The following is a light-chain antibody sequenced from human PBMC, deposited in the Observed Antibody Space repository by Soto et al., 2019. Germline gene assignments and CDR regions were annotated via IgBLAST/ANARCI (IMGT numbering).Light chain of an antibody. CDR2: GAY. Sequence: EIVFTQSPCTVSLSPLDRSTPSCSVSQSVDSSYLVWYQQKPGRAPRLLIYGAYNRATGSPDRFSGSGSGTHFTLTISRLEPGDFAVYYCQHFGGTTFTFGQGTRLEIK. V-gene: IGKV3-20*01. CDR3: QHFGGTTFT. J-gene: IGKJ5*01. CDR1: QSVDSSY.